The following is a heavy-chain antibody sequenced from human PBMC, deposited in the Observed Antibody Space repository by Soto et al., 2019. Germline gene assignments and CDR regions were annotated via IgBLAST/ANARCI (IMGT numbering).Heavy chain of an antibody. CDR1: GFTFSSYG. CDR2: ISYDGSNK. J-gene: IGHJ4*02. D-gene: IGHD3-22*01. Sequence: QVQLVESGGGVVQPGRSLRLSCAASGFTFSSYGMHWVRQAPGKGLEWVAVISYDGSNKYYADSVKGRFTISRDNSKNTLYLQMNSLRAEDTAAYYCAKDDYYDSSGDLDYWGQGTLVTVSS. CDR3: AKDDYYDSSGDLDY. V-gene: IGHV3-30*18.